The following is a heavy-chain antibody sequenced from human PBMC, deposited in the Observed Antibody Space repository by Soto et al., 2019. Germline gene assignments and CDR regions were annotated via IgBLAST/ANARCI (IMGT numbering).Heavy chain of an antibody. CDR3: ARESEDLTSNFDY. CDR1: GLSVSTNY. V-gene: IGHV3-53*01. CDR2: IFAGGRT. J-gene: IGHJ4*02. Sequence: PGGSPRLSCAASGLSVSTNYMTWVRQAPGKGLEWVSLIFAGGRTYYADSVKGRFTISRDNSKNSLYLEMNSLRAEDTAVYYCARESEDLTSNFDYWGQGTLVTVSS.